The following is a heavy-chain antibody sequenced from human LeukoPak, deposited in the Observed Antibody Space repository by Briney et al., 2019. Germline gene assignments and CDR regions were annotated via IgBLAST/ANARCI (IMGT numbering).Heavy chain of an antibody. CDR3: ARDELWFGELSVYYDYGMDV. Sequence: ASVKVSCKASGYTFTSYYMHWVRQAPGQGLEWMGIINPSGCSTSYAQKFQGRVTMTRDTSTRTVYMELSSLRSEDTAVYYCARDELWFGELSVYYDYGMDVWGEGTTVTVSS. CDR1: GYTFTSYY. J-gene: IGHJ6*04. D-gene: IGHD3-10*01. CDR2: INPSGCST. V-gene: IGHV1-46*01.